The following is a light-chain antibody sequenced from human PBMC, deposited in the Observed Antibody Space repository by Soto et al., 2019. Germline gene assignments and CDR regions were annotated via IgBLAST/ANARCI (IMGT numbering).Light chain of an antibody. J-gene: IGKJ1*01. CDR3: QQYNSYSPT. V-gene: IGKV1-5*01. Sequence: DIQMTQSPSSLSASVGDRVTITCRASQSISNYLNWYQQKPGKAPNLLIYDASSLESGVPSRFSGSGSGTEFTLTISSLQPDDFATYYCQQYNSYSPTFGQGTKVDI. CDR1: QSISNY. CDR2: DAS.